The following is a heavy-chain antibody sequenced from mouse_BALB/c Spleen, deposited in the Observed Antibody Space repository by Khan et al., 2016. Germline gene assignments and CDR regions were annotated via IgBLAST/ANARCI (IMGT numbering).Heavy chain of an antibody. Sequence: VQLQQSGPELVKPGASVKVSCKASGYAFTSYNMYWVKQSHGKSLEWIGYIDPYNGGTSYNQKFKGKATLTVDKSSSTAYMHLNSLTSEDSAVXYCARREYGYFYVMDYWGQGTSVTVSS. J-gene: IGHJ4*01. CDR1: GYAFTSYN. CDR2: IDPYNGGT. V-gene: IGHV1S135*01. CDR3: ARREYGYFYVMDY. D-gene: IGHD1-1*01.